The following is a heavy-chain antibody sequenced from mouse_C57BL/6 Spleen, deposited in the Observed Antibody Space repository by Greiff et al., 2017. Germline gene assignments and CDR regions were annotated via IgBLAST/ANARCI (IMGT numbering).Heavy chain of an antibody. J-gene: IGHJ1*03. CDR2: INPSTGGT. Sequence: EVQLQQSGPELVKPGASVKISCKASGYSFTGYYMNWVKQSPEKSLEWIGEINPSTGGTTYNQKFKAKATLTVDKSSSTAYLQLKSLTSEDSAVYYWARGGYYYGSSLYWYFDVWGTGTTVTVSS. CDR1: GYSFTGYY. CDR3: ARGGYYYGSSLYWYFDV. D-gene: IGHD1-1*01. V-gene: IGHV1-42*01.